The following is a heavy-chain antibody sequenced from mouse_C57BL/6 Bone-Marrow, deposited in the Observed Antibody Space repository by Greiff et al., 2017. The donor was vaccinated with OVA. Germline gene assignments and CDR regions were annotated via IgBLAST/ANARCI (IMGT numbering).Heavy chain of an antibody. CDR2: IYPRSGNT. CDR3: ARSYDGYFNWYFDV. J-gene: IGHJ1*03. Sequence: QVQLQQSGAELARPGASVKLSCKASGYTFTSYGISWVKQRTGQGLAWIGEIYPRSGNTYYNEKFKGKATLTADKSSSTAYMELRSLTSEDSAVYFCARSYDGYFNWYFDVWGTGTTVTVSS. CDR1: GYTFTSYG. D-gene: IGHD2-3*01. V-gene: IGHV1-81*01.